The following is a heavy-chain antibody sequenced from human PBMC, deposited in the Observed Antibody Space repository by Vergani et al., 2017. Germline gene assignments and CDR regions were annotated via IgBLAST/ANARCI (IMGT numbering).Heavy chain of an antibody. V-gene: IGHV3-49*04. CDR3: TRHHYYGSVSAGWFDP. D-gene: IGHD3-10*01. J-gene: IGHJ5*02. CDR2: IWSKPYGGTT. CDR1: GFTLGDYA. Sequence: EVHLVESGGGLVQPGRSLRLSCSGSGFTLGDYAMTWVRQAPGKGLEWVAFIWSKPYGGTTEYAASVKGRFTISRDDSKSIAYLQMSSLKAEDTAVYYCTRHHYYGSVSAGWFDPWGQGTLVTVSS.